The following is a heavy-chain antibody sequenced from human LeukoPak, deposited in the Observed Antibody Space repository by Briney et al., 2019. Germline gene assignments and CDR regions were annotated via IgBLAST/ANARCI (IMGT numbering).Heavy chain of an antibody. D-gene: IGHD3-10*01. V-gene: IGHV4-4*07. Sequence: PSETLSLTCSVSGGSISTYYWSWIRQPAGKGLEWIGRIYTTGGTNYNPSLKSRVTMSVDTSKNQFSLKLTSVTAADTAVYYCARYHGSGSYGIDYWGQGTLVTVSS. J-gene: IGHJ4*02. CDR1: GGSISTYY. CDR3: ARYHGSGSYGIDY. CDR2: IYTTGGT.